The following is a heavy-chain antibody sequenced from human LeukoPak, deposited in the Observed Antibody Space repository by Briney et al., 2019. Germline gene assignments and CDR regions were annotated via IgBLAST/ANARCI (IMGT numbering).Heavy chain of an antibody. D-gene: IGHD3-22*01. V-gene: IGHV4-59*08. J-gene: IGHJ3*02. Sequence: SETLSLTCAVYGGSFSVYYWSWIRQPPGKGLEWIGYIYYSGSTNYNPSLKSRVTISVDTSKNQFSLKLSSVTAADTAVYYCARLLLRRGAFDIWGQGTMVTVSS. CDR3: ARLLLRRGAFDI. CDR2: IYYSGST. CDR1: GGSFSVYY.